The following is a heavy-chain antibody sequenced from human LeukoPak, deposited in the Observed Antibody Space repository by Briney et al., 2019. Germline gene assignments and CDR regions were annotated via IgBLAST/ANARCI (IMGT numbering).Heavy chain of an antibody. CDR1: GFTFSSYS. V-gene: IGHV3-21*01. D-gene: IGHD3-22*01. CDR3: ARAIVDYYDSSAFDY. CDR2: ISSSSSYI. J-gene: IGHJ4*02. Sequence: NTGGSLRLSCAASGFTFSSYSMNWVRQAPGKGLEWVSSISSSSSYIYYADSVKGRFTISRDNAKNSLYLQMNSLRAEDTAVYYCARAIVDYYDSSAFDYWGQGTLVTVSS.